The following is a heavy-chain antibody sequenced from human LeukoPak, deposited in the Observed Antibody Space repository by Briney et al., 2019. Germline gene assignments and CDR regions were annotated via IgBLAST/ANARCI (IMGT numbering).Heavy chain of an antibody. V-gene: IGHV4-59*01. D-gene: IGHD3-3*01. J-gene: IGHJ5*02. CDR3: ARDIGPYYDFWSGYSWGTQGFDP. CDR1: GGSISSYY. CDR2: IYYSGST. Sequence: SETLSLTCTVSGGSISSYYWGWIRQPPGKGLEWIGYIYYSGSTNYNPSLKSRVTISVDTSKNQFSLKLSSVTAADTAVYYCARDIGPYYDFWSGYSWGTQGFDPWGQGTLVTVSS.